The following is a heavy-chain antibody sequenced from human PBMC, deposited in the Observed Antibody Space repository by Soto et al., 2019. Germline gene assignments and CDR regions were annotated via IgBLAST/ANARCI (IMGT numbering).Heavy chain of an antibody. CDR1: GYTFSNYY. V-gene: IGHV1-46*01. Sequence: QVQLVQSGAEVRKPGTSVRVSCKASGYTFSNYYMHWVRQAPGQGLQWMGVIKPSGGTISDAQKFHGRVTMTRDTSTSTVYMELSSLRSEDTAVYYCARGYCNGGGCTDWGSHWKDYWGQGTLVTVSS. CDR3: ARGYCNGGGCTDWGSHWKDY. CDR2: IKPSGGTI. D-gene: IGHD2-15*01. J-gene: IGHJ4*02.